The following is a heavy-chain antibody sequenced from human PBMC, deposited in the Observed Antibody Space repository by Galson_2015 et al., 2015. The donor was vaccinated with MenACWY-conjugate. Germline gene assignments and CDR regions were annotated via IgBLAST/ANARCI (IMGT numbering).Heavy chain of an antibody. D-gene: IGHD6-13*01. V-gene: IGHV3-33*08. CDR1: GLTFSNNG. CDR2: IWYDGSNK. J-gene: IGHJ6*03. CDR3: ASYPTWYSSPCYYMDV. Sequence: SLRLSCAASGLTFSNNGMNWVRQAPGKGLEWVAVIWYDGSNKLYEDSVRGRCTITRDNYNNMEFLQMNSMRADDTAVYYCASYPTWYSSPCYYMDVWGKGTTVTVSS.